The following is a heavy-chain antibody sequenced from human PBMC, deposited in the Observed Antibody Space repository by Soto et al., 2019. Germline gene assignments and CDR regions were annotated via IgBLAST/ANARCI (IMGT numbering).Heavy chain of an antibody. CDR2: INDSGTT. V-gene: IGHV4-34*01. CDR3: ARKTSQNVYSHYGMDV. Sequence: SETLSLTCAIYGGSFSGFYWSWIRQPPGKGLEWIGEINDSGTTNYNPSLKSRVTISADTSKTHFSLRLTSVTAADTAVYYCARKTSQNVYSHYGMDVWGQGTTVTVSS. CDR1: GGSFSGFY. J-gene: IGHJ6*02.